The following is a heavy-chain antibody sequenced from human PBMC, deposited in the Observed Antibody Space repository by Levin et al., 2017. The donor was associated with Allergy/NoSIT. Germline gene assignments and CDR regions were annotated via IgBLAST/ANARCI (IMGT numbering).Heavy chain of an antibody. CDR1: GYSFTGCW. CDR3: ARPNGSGSYYPFDY. Sequence: GESLKISCKGSGYSFTGCWIAWVRQMPGKGLEWMGIVYPGDSDTRYSPSFQGQVTISADKSISTAYLQWSSLKASDSAMYYCARPNGSGSYYPFDYWGQGTLVTVSS. V-gene: IGHV5-51*01. D-gene: IGHD3-10*01. CDR2: VYPGDSDT. J-gene: IGHJ4*02.